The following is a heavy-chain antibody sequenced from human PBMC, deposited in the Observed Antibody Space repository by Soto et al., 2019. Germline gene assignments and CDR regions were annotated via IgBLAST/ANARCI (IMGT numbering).Heavy chain of an antibody. D-gene: IGHD6-6*01. Sequence: QVQLVQSGAEVKKPGASVKVSCKASGYTFTGYYMHWVRQAPGQGPEWMGWINPNSGGTTYAQKMQGRVTATRDTSISTAYMELSSLRSDDTAVYYCARGGSSSLDYWGQGTLVTVSS. CDR3: ARGGSSSLDY. CDR1: GYTFTGYY. J-gene: IGHJ4*02. CDR2: INPNSGGT. V-gene: IGHV1-2*02.